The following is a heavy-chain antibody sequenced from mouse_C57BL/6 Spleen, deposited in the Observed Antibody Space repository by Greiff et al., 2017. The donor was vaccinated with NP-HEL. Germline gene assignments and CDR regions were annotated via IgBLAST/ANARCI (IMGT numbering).Heavy chain of an antibody. CDR2: MRSKSNNYAT. D-gene: IGHD2-3*01. CDR1: GFSFNTYA. CDR3: VRHLYDGYPYSAMDY. J-gene: IGHJ4*01. Sequence: EVHLVESGGGLVQPKGSLKLSCAASGFSFNTYAMNWVRQAPGKGLEWVARMRSKSNNYATYYADSVKDRFTISRDDSESMLYLQMNNLKTEDTAMYDCVRHLYDGYPYSAMDYWGQGTSVTVSS. V-gene: IGHV10-1*01.